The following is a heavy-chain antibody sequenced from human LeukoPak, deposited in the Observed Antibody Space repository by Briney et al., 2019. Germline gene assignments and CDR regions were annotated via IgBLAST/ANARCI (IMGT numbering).Heavy chain of an antibody. D-gene: IGHD2-21*01. CDR1: GGSISGDH. V-gene: IGHV4-59*01. CDR2: MSPSGST. Sequence: SETLSLTCTVSGGSISGDHWSWIWQPPGKGLEWIGYMSPSGSTNYNPSLKSRGTIFRDTSKNQFFLKLSAVTAADTAVYYCAKDRSINAFDIWGQGTVVTVSA. J-gene: IGHJ3*02. CDR3: AKDRSINAFDI.